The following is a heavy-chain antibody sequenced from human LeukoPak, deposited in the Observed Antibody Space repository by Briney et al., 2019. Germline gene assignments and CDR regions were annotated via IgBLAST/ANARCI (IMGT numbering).Heavy chain of an antibody. D-gene: IGHD2-21*02. Sequence: PSEPLSLTCTVSGDLLSRGSYQGGSIRQSPGKGLAWFGSIYYSGSSFYNASFERRLTLSVDTSKNQFYLKLRSLTAADTAVYYCARLCQVTSCAKFDYGGQGIQVTVSS. CDR2: IYYSGSS. V-gene: IGHV4-39*01. J-gene: IGHJ4*02. CDR3: ARLCQVTSCAKFDY. CDR1: GDLLSRGSYQ.